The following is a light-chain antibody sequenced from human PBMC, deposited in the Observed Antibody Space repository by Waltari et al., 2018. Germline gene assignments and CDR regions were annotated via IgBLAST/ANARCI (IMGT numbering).Light chain of an antibody. V-gene: IGLV3-19*01. Sequence: SSELTQDPAVSVALGQTARITCPGDSLTTYAANWYHQRLGQAPTLVIFSVDDRPSGIPDRFSGSSSGDTASLTITGAQAEDEADYYCNSRDPTTNAVVFGGGTRLTVL. J-gene: IGLJ2*01. CDR3: NSRDPTTNAVV. CDR1: SLTTYA. CDR2: SVD.